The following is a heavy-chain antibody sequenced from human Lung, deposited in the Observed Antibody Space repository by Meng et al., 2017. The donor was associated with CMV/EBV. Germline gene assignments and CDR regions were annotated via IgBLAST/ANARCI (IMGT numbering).Heavy chain of an antibody. Sequence: GGSLRLSCAASGFTFSSYSMHWARQAPGKGLEWVAHVSFDGRNKYYADSMKGRFTVSRDNSKNTLDLQMKSLRTEDTAVYYCTKDQWGSSSSLTGMDVWGQGTSVTVSS. CDR3: TKDQWGSSSSLTGMDV. D-gene: IGHD6-6*01. V-gene: IGHV3-30*04. CDR1: GFTFSSYS. J-gene: IGHJ6*01. CDR2: VSFDGRNK.